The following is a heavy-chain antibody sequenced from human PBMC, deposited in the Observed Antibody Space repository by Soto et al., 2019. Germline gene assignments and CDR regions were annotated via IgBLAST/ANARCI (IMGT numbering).Heavy chain of an antibody. Sequence: QVHLVQSGAEVKKPGASVKVSCKASGYTFTSYGITWVRQAPGQGLEWMGWISAHNGNTDYAQKLQGRVIVTRDTSPRTAYMELRSLRSDDTAVYYWARGRYGDYWGQGALVNVSS. D-gene: IGHD1-1*01. CDR2: ISAHNGNT. CDR1: GYTFTSYG. J-gene: IGHJ4*02. V-gene: IGHV1-18*01. CDR3: ARGRYGDY.